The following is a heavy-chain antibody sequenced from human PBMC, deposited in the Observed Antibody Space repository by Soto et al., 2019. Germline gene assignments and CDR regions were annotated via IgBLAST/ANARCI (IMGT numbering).Heavy chain of an antibody. CDR3: ARGKRGSSWYRREEKYNYYGMDV. CDR1: GESFNGYY. D-gene: IGHD6-13*01. CDR2: IHHSGST. Sequence: QVQLQQWGAGLLKPSETLSLTCTAYGESFNGYYWSWFRQPPGKGLEWIGEIHHSGSTNYTPSLKSRVTFSIDTYKRQFSQKVRSVTAADTAVYYCARGKRGSSWYRREEKYNYYGMDVWGQGTPVTVSS. J-gene: IGHJ6*02. V-gene: IGHV4-34*01.